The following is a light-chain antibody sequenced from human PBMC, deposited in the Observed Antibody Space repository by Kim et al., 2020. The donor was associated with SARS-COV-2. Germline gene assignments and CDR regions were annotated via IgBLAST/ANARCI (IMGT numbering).Light chain of an antibody. J-gene: IGKJ5*01. CDR2: DAS. V-gene: IGKV1-33*01. CDR1: QDISNY. CDR3: QQYDNLPIT. Sequence: ASVGDRVTITCQASQDISNYLNWYQQKPGKAPKLLIYDASTLETGVPSRFSGSGSGTDFTFTISSLQPEDIATYYCQQYDNLPITFGQETRLEIK.